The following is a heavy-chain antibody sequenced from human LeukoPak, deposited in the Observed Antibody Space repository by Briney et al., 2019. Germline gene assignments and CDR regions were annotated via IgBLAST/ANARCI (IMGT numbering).Heavy chain of an antibody. CDR2: IYDSGST. CDR3: ARFRYGSGIGY. J-gene: IGHJ4*02. Sequence: PSETLSLTCTVSGGPISSYYWSWIRQPPGKGLEWIGYIYDSGSTNYNPSLKSRVTISVDTSKNQFSLKLSSVTAADTAVYYCARFRYGSGIGYWGQGTLVTVSS. CDR1: GGPISSYY. D-gene: IGHD3-10*01. V-gene: IGHV4-59*01.